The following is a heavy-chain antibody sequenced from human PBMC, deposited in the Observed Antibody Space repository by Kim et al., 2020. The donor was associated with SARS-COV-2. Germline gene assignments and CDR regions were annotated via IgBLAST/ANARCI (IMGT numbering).Heavy chain of an antibody. Sequence: NSNPALNGRVNNTVDTSKSQFSLKLSSVTAADTAVYYCARVDGSGCLDPWGQGTLVTVSS. CDR3: ARVDGSGCLDP. J-gene: IGHJ5*02. V-gene: IGHV4-4*07. D-gene: IGHD3-10*01.